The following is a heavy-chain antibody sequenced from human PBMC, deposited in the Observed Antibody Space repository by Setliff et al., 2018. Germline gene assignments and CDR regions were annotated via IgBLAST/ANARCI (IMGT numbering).Heavy chain of an antibody. CDR3: ARDGLGAFSLRPMDV. J-gene: IGHJ6*04. D-gene: IGHD3-3*02. CDR2: IDYSGST. V-gene: IGHV4-59*01. CDR1: GGSISSYY. Sequence: PSETLSLTCTVSGGSISSYYWSWIRQPPGKGLEWIGYIDYSGSTNYNPSLKSRVTISLDTSKHQFSLQLSSVTAAATAVYYCARDGLGAFSLRPMDVWGKGTTVTVSS.